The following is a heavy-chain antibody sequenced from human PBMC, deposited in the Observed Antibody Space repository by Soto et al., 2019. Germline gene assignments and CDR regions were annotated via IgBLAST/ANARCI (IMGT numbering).Heavy chain of an antibody. D-gene: IGHD4-17*01. V-gene: IGHV1-18*01. CDR3: ARGVHDYGHYICFYWFDP. CDR2: ISAYNGNT. J-gene: IGHJ5*02. CDR1: GYTFTSYG. Sequence: QVQLVQSGAEVKKPGASVKVSCKASGYTFTSYGISWVRQAPGQGLEWMGWISAYNGNTNYAQKLQGRVTMTTDTPTSTAYMELRSLRSDDTAVYYCARGVHDYGHYICFYWFDPWGQGTLVTVSS.